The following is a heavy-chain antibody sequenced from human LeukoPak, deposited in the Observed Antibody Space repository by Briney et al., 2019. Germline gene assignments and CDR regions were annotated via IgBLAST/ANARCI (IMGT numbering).Heavy chain of an antibody. Sequence: GGSLRLSCAASGFAFNPYAMSWVRQAPGKGLDWVSAISSSAINTYYADSVKGRFTIYRDNSKNTLYLQMNSLRADDTAVYYCVKGGCSSTSCYGNSWGQGTLVTVSS. CDR2: ISSSAINT. V-gene: IGHV3-23*01. J-gene: IGHJ4*02. D-gene: IGHD2-2*01. CDR3: VKGGCSSTSCYGNS. CDR1: GFAFNPYA.